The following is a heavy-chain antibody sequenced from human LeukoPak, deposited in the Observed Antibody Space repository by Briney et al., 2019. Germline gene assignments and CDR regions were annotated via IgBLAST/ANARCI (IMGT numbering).Heavy chain of an antibody. J-gene: IGHJ3*02. Sequence: PGGSLRLSCAASGFTFSSYTMNWVRQAPGKGLEWVSYISSSGSTIYYADSVKGRFTISRDNAKNSLYLQMNSLRAEDTAVYYCARPGVGSGRYGAFDIWGQGTMVTVYS. CDR1: GFTFSSYT. CDR3: ARPGVGSGRYGAFDI. V-gene: IGHV3-48*04. D-gene: IGHD5-18*01. CDR2: ISSSGSTI.